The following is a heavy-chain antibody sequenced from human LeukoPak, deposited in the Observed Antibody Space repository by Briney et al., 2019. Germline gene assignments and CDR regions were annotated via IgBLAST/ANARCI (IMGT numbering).Heavy chain of an antibody. Sequence: GGSLRLSCAASGFTLSNYWMHWVRQVPGKGLVWVSSINGHGNTTKYADSVRGRFTISRDNAKNTLYLQMNSLRAEDTAVYYCAKDRAAVAGTSEYFQHWGQGTLVTVSS. CDR1: GFTLSNYW. V-gene: IGHV3-74*01. CDR3: AKDRAAVAGTSEYFQH. CDR2: INGHGNTT. J-gene: IGHJ1*01. D-gene: IGHD6-19*01.